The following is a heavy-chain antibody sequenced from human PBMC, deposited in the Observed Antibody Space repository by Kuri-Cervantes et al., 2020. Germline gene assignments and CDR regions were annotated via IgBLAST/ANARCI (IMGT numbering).Heavy chain of an antibody. CDR1: GYTFTSYD. J-gene: IGHJ4*03. D-gene: IGHD3-10*01. CDR3: ARSPKGNYGSGTYGYFDS. Sequence: ASVKVSCKASGYTFTSYDINWVRQAPGQGLEWMGWISPDNGNTNYAQKFQGRVTLSVDTSTTTAYMELRSLTSDDTALYSCARSPKGNYGSGTYGYFDSWGQATLVTVSS. CDR2: ISPDNGNT. V-gene: IGHV1-18*01.